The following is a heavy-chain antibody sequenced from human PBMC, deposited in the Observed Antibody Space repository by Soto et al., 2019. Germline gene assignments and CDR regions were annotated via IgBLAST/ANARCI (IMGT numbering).Heavy chain of an antibody. J-gene: IGHJ4*02. V-gene: IGHV4-39*01. CDR1: GGSISSSSYY. CDR2: IYYSGST. D-gene: IGHD5-18*01. Sequence: TSETMSLTCTVAGGSISSSSYYWGWIRQPPGKGLEWIGSIYYSGSTYYNPSLKSRVTISVDTSKNQFSLKLSSVTAADTAVYYCAGTIGYSYGYFDYWGQGTLVTVSS. CDR3: AGTIGYSYGYFDY.